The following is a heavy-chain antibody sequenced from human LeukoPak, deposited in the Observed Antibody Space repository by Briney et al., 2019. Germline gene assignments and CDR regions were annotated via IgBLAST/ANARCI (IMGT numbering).Heavy chain of an antibody. CDR1: GGSISSGGYY. CDR3: ASQKHYYDSSGYQVNAFDI. CDR2: IYYSGST. Sequence: SQTLSLTCAVSGGSISSGGYYWSWIRQHPGKGLEWIGYIYYSGSTYYNPSLKSRVTISVDTSKNQFSLKLSSVTAADTAVYYCASQKHYYDSSGYQVNAFDIWGQGTMVTVSS. V-gene: IGHV4-31*11. D-gene: IGHD3-22*01. J-gene: IGHJ3*02.